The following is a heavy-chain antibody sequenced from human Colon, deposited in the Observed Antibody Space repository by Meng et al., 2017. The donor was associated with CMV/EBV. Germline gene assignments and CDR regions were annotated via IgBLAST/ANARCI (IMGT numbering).Heavy chain of an antibody. Sequence: VYLVGSGGGLVQPGGSLRLSCAVSGFTFSNYWMSWVRQPPGTGLEWVAKINPDGSYIEYVDSVKGRFTISRDNAENSLHLQMNSLRAGDTAVYFCYGESRSQSFDKWGRGTLVTVSS. CDR2: INPDGSYI. D-gene: IGHD6-6*01. CDR3: YGESRSQSFDK. CDR1: GFTFSNYW. J-gene: IGHJ4*02. V-gene: IGHV3-7*02.